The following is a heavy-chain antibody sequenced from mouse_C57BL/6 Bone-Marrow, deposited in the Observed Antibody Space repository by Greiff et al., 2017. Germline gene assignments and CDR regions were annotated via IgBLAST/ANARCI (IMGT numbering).Heavy chain of an antibody. V-gene: IGHV14-4*01. J-gene: IGHJ4*01. CDR1: GFNIKDDY. D-gene: IGHD2-1*01. CDR2: IDPENGDT. Sequence: VQLKQSGAELVRPGASVKLSCTASGFNIKDDYMHWVKQRPEQGLEWIGWIDPENGDTEYASKFQGKATITADTSSNTAYLQLSSLTSEDTAVYYCTTDLLPPMDYWGQGTSVTVSS. CDR3: TTDLLPPMDY.